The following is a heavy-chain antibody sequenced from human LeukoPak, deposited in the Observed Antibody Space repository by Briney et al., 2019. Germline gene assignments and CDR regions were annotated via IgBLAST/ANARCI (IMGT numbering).Heavy chain of an antibody. CDR2: ISCRGGST. Sequence: GGSLRLSCAASGFTFSSYAMSWVRQAPGKGLEWVSAISCRGGSTYYADSVKGRFTISRDKSKNKLYLQMNCLRTADTAVYHRSKNLYGSDWYIYFVPSGQGALVTDSS. D-gene: IGHD2-21*02. V-gene: IGHV3-23*01. CDR1: GFTFSSYA. CDR3: SKNLYGSDWYIYFVP. J-gene: IGHJ5*02.